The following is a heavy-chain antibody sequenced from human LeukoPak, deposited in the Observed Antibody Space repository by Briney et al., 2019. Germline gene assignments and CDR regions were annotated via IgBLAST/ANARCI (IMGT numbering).Heavy chain of an antibody. CDR3: ARDRPYSSSPEGFDY. V-gene: IGHV1-2*02. D-gene: IGHD6-6*01. CDR2: INPNSGGT. J-gene: IGHJ4*02. CDR1: GYTFTGYY. Sequence: ASVKVSCKASGYTFTGYYMHWVRQAPGQGLEWMGWINPNSGGTNYAQKFQGRVTMTRDTSTSTVYMELSSLRSEDTAVYYCARDRPYSSSPEGFDYWGQGTLVTVSS.